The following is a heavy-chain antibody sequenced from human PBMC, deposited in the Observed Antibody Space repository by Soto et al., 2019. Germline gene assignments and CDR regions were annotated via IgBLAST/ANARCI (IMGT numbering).Heavy chain of an antibody. CDR1: GGSISSSSYY. Sequence: SETLSLTCTVSGGSISSSSYYWGWIRQPPGKGLEWIGSIYYSGSTYYNPSLKSRVTISVDTSKNQFSLKLSSVTAADTAVYYCAREGAVAARPDDAFDIWGQGTMVTVSS. J-gene: IGHJ3*02. V-gene: IGHV4-39*07. CDR2: IYYSGST. D-gene: IGHD6-6*01. CDR3: AREGAVAARPDDAFDI.